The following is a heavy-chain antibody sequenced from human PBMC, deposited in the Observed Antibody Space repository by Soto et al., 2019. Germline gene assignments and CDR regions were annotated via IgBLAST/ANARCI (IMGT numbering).Heavy chain of an antibody. CDR3: AREDQLGIPSTY. Sequence: QVQLVQSGAEVKKPGASVKVSCKASGYTFTSYYMHWVRQAPGQGLEWMGIINPSGGSTSYAQKFQGRVTMTRDTSTSTVYMELSSLRSEDTALYYCAREDQLGIPSTYWGQGTLVTVSS. D-gene: IGHD3-16*01. CDR2: INPSGGST. J-gene: IGHJ1*01. CDR1: GYTFTSYY. V-gene: IGHV1-46*03.